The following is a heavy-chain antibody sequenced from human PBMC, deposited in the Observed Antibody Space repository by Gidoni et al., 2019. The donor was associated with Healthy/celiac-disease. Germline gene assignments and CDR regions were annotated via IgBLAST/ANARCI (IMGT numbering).Heavy chain of an antibody. Sequence: QVQLVASGGGLVKPGGSLGLFCSAPGFTFSDHYMSWIRQAPGKGMGWVSYISSSSSYTNYADSVKGRFTISRDNAKSSLYLQMNSLRAEDTAVYYCARGCIQRWSLSLYYYGMDVWGQGTTVTVSS. V-gene: IGHV3-11*06. J-gene: IGHJ6*02. CDR2: ISSSSSYT. D-gene: IGHD5-18*01. CDR1: GFTFSDHY. CDR3: ARGCIQRWSLSLYYYGMDV.